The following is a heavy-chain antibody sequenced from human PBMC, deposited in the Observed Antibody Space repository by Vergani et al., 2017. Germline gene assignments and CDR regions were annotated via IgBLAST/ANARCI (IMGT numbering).Heavy chain of an antibody. Sequence: QAQLGQSDSEVKKPGDSVTLSCKTSGYTFVNHPITWVRQAPGQGLEWMGWISPYNHKTLYSQKVEGRVTMTSDTSSSTLFLELRRLTSDDTAIYYCAKSQLATNDFDLWGQGTLVTVSS. CDR1: GYTFVNHP. J-gene: IGHJ4*02. CDR3: AKSQLATNDFDL. D-gene: IGHD4-11*01. V-gene: IGHV1-18*04. CDR2: ISPYNHKT.